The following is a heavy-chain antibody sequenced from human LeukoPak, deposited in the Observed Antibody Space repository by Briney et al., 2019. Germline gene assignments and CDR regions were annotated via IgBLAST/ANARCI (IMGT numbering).Heavy chain of an antibody. J-gene: IGHJ4*02. CDR3: ARDSNSAGDY. Sequence: AGSLRLSCAASGFVFTGYAMHWVSQVPGKGLEWVALIWFDGTEKFYADSVKGRFTISRDNSRNTVDLQMNSLRVDDTAVYYCARDSNSAGDYWGQGTLVTVSS. CDR2: IWFDGTEK. V-gene: IGHV3-33*01. CDR1: GFVFTGYA. D-gene: IGHD3-10*01.